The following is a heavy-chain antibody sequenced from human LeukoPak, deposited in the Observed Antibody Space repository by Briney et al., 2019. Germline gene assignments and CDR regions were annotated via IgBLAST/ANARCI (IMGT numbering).Heavy chain of an antibody. CDR1: GYTFTTYD. CDR2: MNPNSGNT. CDR3: ARGPSRDYGSGSSWFDP. D-gene: IGHD3-10*01. V-gene: IGHV1-8*01. J-gene: IGHJ5*02. Sequence: ASVKVSCTSSGYTFTTYDIHWVRQVTGQGLEWMGWMNPNSGNTGYAQKIQGRVTMTRNTSINTAYMELSSLRSEDTAVYYCARGPSRDYGSGSSWFDPWGQGTLVTVSS.